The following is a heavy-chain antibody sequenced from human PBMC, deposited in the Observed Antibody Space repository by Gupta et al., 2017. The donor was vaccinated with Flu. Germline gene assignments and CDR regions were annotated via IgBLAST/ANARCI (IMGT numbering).Heavy chain of an antibody. CDR2: ISASSGTI. Sequence: EVSLVESGGGLVQPGGSLRLSCAASGFSLSSHSMVWVRQAPGKGLQWLSYISASSGTIYYADSVRGRLTVSRNNLLNSLSLQMKNLRVEDTAVYFCARVLSSWGKYWFDSWGQGAQVTVFS. D-gene: IGHD3-16*01. J-gene: IGHJ5*01. V-gene: IGHV3-48*04. CDR3: ARVLSSWGKYWFDS. CDR1: GFSLSSHS.